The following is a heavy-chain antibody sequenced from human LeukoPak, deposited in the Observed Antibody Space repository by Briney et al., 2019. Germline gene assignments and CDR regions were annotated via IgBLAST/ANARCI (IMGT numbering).Heavy chain of an antibody. Sequence: ASVKVSCKASGYTFTSYYMHWVRQAPGQGLEWMGWINPNSGDTNYAQKFQGRVTMTRDTSIRTAYLELSGLRSDDTAVYYCAKNPYESYFDYWGQGTLVTVSS. CDR3: AKNPYESYFDY. V-gene: IGHV1-2*02. CDR1: GYTFTSYY. CDR2: INPNSGDT. D-gene: IGHD5-12*01. J-gene: IGHJ4*02.